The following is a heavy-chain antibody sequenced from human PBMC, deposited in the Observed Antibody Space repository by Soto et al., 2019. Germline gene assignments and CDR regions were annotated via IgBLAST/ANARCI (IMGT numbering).Heavy chain of an antibody. CDR1: GFTFSSYA. D-gene: IGHD3-22*01. J-gene: IGHJ4*02. CDR2: ISGSGGST. CDR3: AKDTMSWPYYYDSSGYPTGGFDY. V-gene: IGHV3-23*01. Sequence: GGSLRLSCAASGFTFSSYAMSWVRQAPGKGLEWVSAISGSGGSTYYADSVKGRFTISRDNSKNTLYLQMNSLRAEDTAVYYCAKDTMSWPYYYDSSGYPTGGFDYWGQGTLVTVSS.